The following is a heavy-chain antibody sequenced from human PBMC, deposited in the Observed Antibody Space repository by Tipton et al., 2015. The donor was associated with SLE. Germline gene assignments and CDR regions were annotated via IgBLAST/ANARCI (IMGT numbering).Heavy chain of an antibody. CDR3: ACGRGGEFLDY. CDR1: GFTFSTSA. V-gene: IGHV3-33*03. Sequence: SLRLSCAASGFTFSTSAMHWVRQAPGKGLEWVAVIWYDGSNKFYADSVKGRFTISRDNSKNTVSLQMNSLRVEDTAVYFCACGRGGEFLDYWGQGTRVTVSP. D-gene: IGHD3-16*01. CDR2: IWYDGSNK. J-gene: IGHJ4*02.